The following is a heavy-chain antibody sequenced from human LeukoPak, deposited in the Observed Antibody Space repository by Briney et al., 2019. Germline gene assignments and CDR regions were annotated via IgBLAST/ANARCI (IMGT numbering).Heavy chain of an antibody. CDR1: DGSLSGYS. CDR3: ARHPPAGWFDP. V-gene: IGHV4-34*01. CDR2: INHGGST. D-gene: IGHD3-10*01. Sequence: KPSETLSLTCAVYDGSLSGYSWNWIRQPPGKGLEWIGEINHGGSTNYSPSLKSRVTISLDTSKNQFSLKLSSVTAADTAVYYCARHPPAGWFDPWGQGTLVTVSS. J-gene: IGHJ5*02.